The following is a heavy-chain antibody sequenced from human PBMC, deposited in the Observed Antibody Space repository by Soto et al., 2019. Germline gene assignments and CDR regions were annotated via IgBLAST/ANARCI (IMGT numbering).Heavy chain of an antibody. V-gene: IGHV4-31*03. CDR1: GVTINSGGYY. Sequence: PWETLSLTCSFSGVTINSGGYYCTWIRQHPGRGLECIGYIYYSGNTYYNPSLKSRLTISLDTSENQFSMKLNSVTVADTAVYYCARFPSRANYFAMDVWGQGTAVT. CDR2: IYYSGNT. D-gene: IGHD2-2*01. CDR3: ARFPSRANYFAMDV. J-gene: IGHJ6*02.